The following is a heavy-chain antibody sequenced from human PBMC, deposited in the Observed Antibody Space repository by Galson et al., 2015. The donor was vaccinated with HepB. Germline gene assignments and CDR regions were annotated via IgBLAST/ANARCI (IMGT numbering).Heavy chain of an antibody. CDR3: ARDTPEQLGEAFDI. D-gene: IGHD6-6*01. CDR1: GGTFSSYA. V-gene: IGHV1-69*13. Sequence: SVKVSCKASGGTFSSYAISWVRQAPGQGLEWMGGIIPIFGTANYAQKFQGRVTITADESTSTAYMELSSLRSEDTAVYYCARDTPEQLGEAFDIWGQGTMVTVSS. CDR2: IIPIFGTA. J-gene: IGHJ3*02.